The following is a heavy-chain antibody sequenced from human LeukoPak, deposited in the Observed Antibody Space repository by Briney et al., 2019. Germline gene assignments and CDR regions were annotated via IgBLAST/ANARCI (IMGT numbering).Heavy chain of an antibody. J-gene: IGHJ6*03. D-gene: IGHD3-22*01. CDR2: INDSGSS. Sequence: SETLSLTCAVYGGSFGGYYWSWIRQPPGKGLEWIGEINDSGSSNYIPSLKSRVTISVDRSKNQFSLWLNSVTAADTAVYYCARVKYYDSSGYVYYYYMDVWGKGTTVTVSS. CDR1: GGSFGGYY. CDR3: ARVKYYDSSGYVYYYYMDV. V-gene: IGHV4-34*01.